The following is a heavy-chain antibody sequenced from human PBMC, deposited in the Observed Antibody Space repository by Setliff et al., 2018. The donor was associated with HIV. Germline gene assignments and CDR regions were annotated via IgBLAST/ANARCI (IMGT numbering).Heavy chain of an antibody. CDR2: INPSGGST. CDR1: GYTFTSYY. D-gene: IGHD3-3*01. Sequence: GASVKVSCKASGYTFTSYYMHWVRQAPRQGLEWMGIINPSGGSTIYAQKFQGRVTMTRDTSTSTAYMELTSLRFDDTAMYYCVRGVQSPPHYSYYYMDVWGEGTMVTVSS. CDR3: VRGVQSPPHYSYYYMDV. V-gene: IGHV1-46*01. J-gene: IGHJ6*03.